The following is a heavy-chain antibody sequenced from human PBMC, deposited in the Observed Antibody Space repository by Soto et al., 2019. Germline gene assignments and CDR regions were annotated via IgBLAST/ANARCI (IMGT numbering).Heavy chain of an antibody. J-gene: IGHJ4*02. D-gene: IGHD1-1*01. Sequence: ASVKVSCKASGYTFTNYYLHWVRQAPGQRLEWVGMINPSARSASYAQKLRGRLTMDRDTSTTTVYMELSRLTFEDTAVYFCARDNSAATGVLDHWGQGTLVTVSS. V-gene: IGHV1-46*04. CDR1: GYTFTNYY. CDR2: INPSARSA. CDR3: ARDNSAATGVLDH.